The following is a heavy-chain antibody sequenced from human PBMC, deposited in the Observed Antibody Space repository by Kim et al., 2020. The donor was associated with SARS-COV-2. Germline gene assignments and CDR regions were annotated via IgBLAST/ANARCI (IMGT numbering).Heavy chain of an antibody. CDR3: TDRGSSAQTV. D-gene: IGHD3-10*01. CDR2: INHRRGSYST. Sequence: GGSLRLSCAASGFSFSDHYMDWVRQAPGKGLEWVGRINHRRGSYSTTYAAAVKGRFIICRDNSKNSLYLQMSSLKTEETAGSYWTDRGSSAQTVWGQG. V-gene: IGHV3-72*01. CDR1: GFSFSDHY. J-gene: IGHJ4*02.